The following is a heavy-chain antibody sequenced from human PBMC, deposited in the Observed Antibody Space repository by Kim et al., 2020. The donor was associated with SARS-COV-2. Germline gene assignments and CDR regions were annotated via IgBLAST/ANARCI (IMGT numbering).Heavy chain of an antibody. J-gene: IGHJ4*02. V-gene: IGHV3-33*06. CDR3: AKERHYGSGIDY. CDR2: IWYDGSNK. CDR1: GFTFSSYG. D-gene: IGHD3-10*01. Sequence: GGSLRLSCAASGFTFSSYGMHWVRQAPGKGLEWVAVIWYDGSNKYYADFVKGRFTISRDNSKNTLYLQMNSLRAEDTAVYYCAKERHYGSGIDYWGQGTLVTVSS.